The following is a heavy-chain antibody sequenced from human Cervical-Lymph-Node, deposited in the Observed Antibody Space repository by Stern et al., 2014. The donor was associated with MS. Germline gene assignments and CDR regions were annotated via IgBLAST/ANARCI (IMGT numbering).Heavy chain of an antibody. CDR3: ARIGTSGWSHFLAVPATAEYFQP. D-gene: IGHD6-19*01. CDR1: GYSFTSYW. CDR2: IYPGDSDT. Sequence: EVQLVESGAEVKKPGESLKISCKGSGYSFTSYWIGWGRQMPGRGLEWMGIIYPGDSDTRYSPSFQGQVALSTAKSHTNAYLQWSSLKASDPAIYYCARIGTSGWSHFLAVPATAEYFQPWGQGTLVTVSS. V-gene: IGHV5-51*01. J-gene: IGHJ1*01.